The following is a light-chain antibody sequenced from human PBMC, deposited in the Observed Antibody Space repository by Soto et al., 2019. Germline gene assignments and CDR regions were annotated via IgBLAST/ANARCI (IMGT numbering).Light chain of an antibody. V-gene: IGLV2-14*01. CDR1: DSDVDGYNY. J-gene: IGLJ2*01. Sequence: QSALTQPASVSGSPGQSITISCTGTDSDVDGYNYVSWYQQHPGKAPKLMIYGVYNRPSGVSNRFSGSKSGNTASLTISGLQAEDEADYYCSSFTNNNTPHVVFGGGTKLTVL. CDR2: GVY. CDR3: SSFTNNNTPHVV.